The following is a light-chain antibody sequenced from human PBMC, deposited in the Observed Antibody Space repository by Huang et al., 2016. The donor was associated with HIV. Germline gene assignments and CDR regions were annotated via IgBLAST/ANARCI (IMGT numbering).Light chain of an antibody. CDR2: WSS. CDR3: HQYYATGT. V-gene: IGKV4-1*01. CDR1: QSLLYSSNNKNY. J-gene: IGKJ1*01. Sequence: DIVMTQSPDSLAVSLCERATINCKSSQSLLYSSNNKNYLAWYQQKPGQPPKLLIYWSSSRESGVPDRFSGSGSETDFTLTISSLQAEDVAVYYCHQYYATGTFGQGTKVEI.